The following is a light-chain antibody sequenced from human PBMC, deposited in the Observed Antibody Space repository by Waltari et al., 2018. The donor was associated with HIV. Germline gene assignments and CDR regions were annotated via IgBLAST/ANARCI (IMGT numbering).Light chain of an antibody. Sequence: EIVLTQSPATLSLSPGERATLSCRASQSVSSYLAWYQQKPGPAPRLLIYDASNRATGIPARFSGSGSGTDFTLTSSSLEPEDFAVYYCQQRSNWPPWTFGQGTKVEIK. V-gene: IGKV3-11*01. CDR2: DAS. J-gene: IGKJ1*01. CDR3: QQRSNWPPWT. CDR1: QSVSSY.